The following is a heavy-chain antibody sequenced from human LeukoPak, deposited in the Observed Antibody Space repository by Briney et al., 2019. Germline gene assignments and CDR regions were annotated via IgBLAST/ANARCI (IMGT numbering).Heavy chain of an antibody. CDR2: ISGTSSTI. J-gene: IGHJ2*01. D-gene: IGHD1-14*01. CDR1: VLTFSDCN. V-gene: IGHV3-48*04. CDR3: ARGLHITLSGWHFDL. Sequence: GGSLRLSCGASVLTFSDCNMNWVRHAPGKGVEWVSYISGTSSTISYADSVKDRFTISRDNAENSLYLQMHSLRAEDTAVYYCARGLHITLSGWHFDLWGRGALVTVSS.